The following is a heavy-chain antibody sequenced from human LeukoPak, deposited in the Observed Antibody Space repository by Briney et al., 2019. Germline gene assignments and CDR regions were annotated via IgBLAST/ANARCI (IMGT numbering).Heavy chain of an antibody. V-gene: IGHV3-23*01. CDR2: GSGCSS. Sequence: GSGCSSYYSYSLTVLFTISRHNSKNTLYLQMNSLRAGDTAVYYCAKDRYSSSWYVRGLLDYWGQGTLVTVSS. J-gene: IGHJ4*02. D-gene: IGHD6-13*01. CDR3: AKDRYSSSWYVRGLLDY.